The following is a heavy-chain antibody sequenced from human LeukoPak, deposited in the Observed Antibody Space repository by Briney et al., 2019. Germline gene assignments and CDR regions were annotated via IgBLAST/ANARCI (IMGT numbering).Heavy chain of an antibody. V-gene: IGHV4-34*01. D-gene: IGHD6-19*01. CDR3: ARGSNSTGWFEGDY. Sequence: SETLSLTCAVYGGSFSDYYWSWTRQPPGKGLEWIGEINHSGSTNYNPSLKSRVTISLDTSKNQFSLKLSSVTAADTAVYYCARGSNSTGWFEGDYWGQGTLVTVSS. CDR2: INHSGST. J-gene: IGHJ4*02. CDR1: GGSFSDYY.